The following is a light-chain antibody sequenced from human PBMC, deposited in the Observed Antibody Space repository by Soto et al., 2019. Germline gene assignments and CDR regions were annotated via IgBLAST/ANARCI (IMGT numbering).Light chain of an antibody. CDR2: GAS. J-gene: IGKJ2*01. CDR1: QSVKTN. CDR3: QQYDTLYT. V-gene: IGKV3-15*01. Sequence: ILRTQSPATLSVFPGDRATLSCRASQSVKTNLAWYQQKPGQTPRLLIYGASTRATGIPGRFSGSGSGTEFTLTISSLQSEDFAVYYCQQYDTLYTFGQGTKLEIK.